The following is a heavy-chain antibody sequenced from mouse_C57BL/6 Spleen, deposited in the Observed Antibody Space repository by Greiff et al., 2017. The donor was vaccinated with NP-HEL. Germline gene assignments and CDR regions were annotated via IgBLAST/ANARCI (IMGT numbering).Heavy chain of an antibody. D-gene: IGHD1-1*01. CDR1: GYAFSSYW. J-gene: IGHJ1*03. CDR3: AREPGGYYGSSWYFDG. V-gene: IGHV1-80*01. CDR2: IYPGDGDT. Sequence: QVQLQQSGAELVKPGPSVKISCKASGYAFSSYWMNWVKQRPGKGLEWIGQIYPGDGDTNYNGKFKGKATLTADKSSSTAYMQLSSLTSEDSAVYFCAREPGGYYGSSWYFDGWGTGTTVTVSS.